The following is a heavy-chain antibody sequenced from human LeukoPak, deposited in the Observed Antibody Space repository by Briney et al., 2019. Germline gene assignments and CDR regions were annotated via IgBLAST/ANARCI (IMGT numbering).Heavy chain of an antibody. D-gene: IGHD3-10*01. CDR3: ARGQGTGSGILGSYYYYYYGMDV. CDR1: GGSISSYY. V-gene: IGHV4-59*01. Sequence: ETLSLTCTVSGGSISSYYWSWIRQPPGKGLEWIGYIYYSGSTNYNPSLKSRVTISVDTSKNQFSLKLSSVTAADTAVYYCARGQGTGSGILGSYYYYYYGMDVWGQGTTVTVSS. CDR2: IYYSGST. J-gene: IGHJ6*02.